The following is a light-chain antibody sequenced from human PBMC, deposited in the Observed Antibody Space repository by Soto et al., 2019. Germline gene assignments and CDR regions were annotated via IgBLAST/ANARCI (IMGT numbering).Light chain of an antibody. V-gene: IGKV1-33*01. CDR2: DAS. J-gene: IGKJ5*01. CDR1: QDISNY. Sequence: DIQMTQSPSSLSASVGDRVTITCQASQDISNYLNWYQQKPGKAPKLLIYDASNLQTGVPSRFSGSRSGTDFTFTINNLQPEDVATYYCQQYDNLPSITFGQGTRLDFK. CDR3: QQYDNLPSIT.